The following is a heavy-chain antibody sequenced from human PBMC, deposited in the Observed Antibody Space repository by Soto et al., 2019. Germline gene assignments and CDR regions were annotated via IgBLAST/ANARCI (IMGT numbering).Heavy chain of an antibody. CDR2: IWYDGSNK. D-gene: IGHD6-13*01. CDR3: AREEQRIAEAFMDV. J-gene: IGHJ6*02. V-gene: IGHV3-33*01. Sequence: QVQLVESGGGVVQPGRSLRLSCAASGFTFSSYGMHWVRQAPGKGLEWVAVIWYDGSNKYYADSVKGRFTISRDNSKNTLYLQMNSLRAEDTAVYYCAREEQRIAEAFMDVWGQGTTVTVSS. CDR1: GFTFSSYG.